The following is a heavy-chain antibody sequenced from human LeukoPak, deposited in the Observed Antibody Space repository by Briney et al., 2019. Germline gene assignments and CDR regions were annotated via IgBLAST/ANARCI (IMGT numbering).Heavy chain of an antibody. CDR2: IGTAGDP. CDR3: ARGSVWGSLDY. D-gene: IGHD3-16*01. J-gene: IGHJ4*02. CDR1: GFTFSSDD. Sequence: PAESLTLTCTVSGFTFSSDDKHWGWQATGKGLEWVSAIGTAGDPYYPGSVKGRFTISRENAKNSLYLQMNSLRAGDTAVYYCARGSVWGSLDYWGQGALVTAAS. V-gene: IGHV3-13*05.